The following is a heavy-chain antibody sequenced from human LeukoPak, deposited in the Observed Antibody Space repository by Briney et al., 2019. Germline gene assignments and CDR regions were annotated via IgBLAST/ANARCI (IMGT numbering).Heavy chain of an antibody. J-gene: IGHJ2*01. Sequence: QPGGSLRLSCAASGFTFSSHAMSWVRQAPGKGLEWVSAINGSGSSTYYADSVKGRVSISRDNSKNTLYLQMNSLRVEDTALYYCARDFWDDFEYYDLWGRGTLVTVSS. CDR2: INGSGSST. V-gene: IGHV3-23*01. CDR3: ARDFWDDFEYYDL. D-gene: IGHD3-3*01. CDR1: GFTFSSHA.